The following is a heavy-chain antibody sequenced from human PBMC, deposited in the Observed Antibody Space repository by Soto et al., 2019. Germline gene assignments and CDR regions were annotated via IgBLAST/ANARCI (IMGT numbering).Heavy chain of an antibody. CDR3: AREGSGYSYGLFDY. D-gene: IGHD5-18*01. V-gene: IGHV4-4*07. J-gene: IGHJ4*02. CDR2: IYTSGST. Sequence: XTLSLPCTVSGGSLSSYDWSWIRQPAGKGLEWIGRIYTSGSTNYNPSLKSRVTMSVDTSKNQFSLKLSSLTAADTAVYYCAREGSGYSYGLFDYWGQGTLVTVSS. CDR1: GGSLSSYD.